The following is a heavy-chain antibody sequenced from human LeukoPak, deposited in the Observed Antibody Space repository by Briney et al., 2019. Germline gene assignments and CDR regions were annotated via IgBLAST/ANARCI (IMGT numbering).Heavy chain of an antibody. CDR3: TRRMEVRPHFDL. CDR2: IYPGDSDT. D-gene: IGHD1-7*01. V-gene: IGHV5-51*01. J-gene: IGHJ2*01. Sequence: GESLKISCKGSGYSFTTYWIGWVRQMPGKGLEWMGIIYPGDSDTRYSPSFQGQVTISADKSISTAYLQWSSLKASDSAMYFRTRRMEVRPHFDLWGRGTLVTVSS. CDR1: GYSFTTYW.